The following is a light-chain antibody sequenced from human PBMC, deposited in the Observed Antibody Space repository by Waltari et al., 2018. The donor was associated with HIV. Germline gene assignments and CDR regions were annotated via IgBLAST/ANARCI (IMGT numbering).Light chain of an antibody. CDR1: NSDVGGYNY. CDR2: EVN. Sequence: QSALTQPPSASGSPGQSVTISCTGTNSDVGGYNYVSWYQQHPGKAPKLMIYEVNKPPSWVPDRFSGSKSGNTASLTVSGLQAEDEADYYCSSYAGNNPYMIFGGGTKLTVL. V-gene: IGLV2-8*01. J-gene: IGLJ2*01. CDR3: SSYAGNNPYMI.